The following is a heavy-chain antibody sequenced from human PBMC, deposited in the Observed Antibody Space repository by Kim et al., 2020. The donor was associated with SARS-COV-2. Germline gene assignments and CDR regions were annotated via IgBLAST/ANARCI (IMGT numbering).Heavy chain of an antibody. Sequence: DSVKGRFTISRDNAKNSLYLQMNSLRDEDTAVYYCARDHGYDGYAQSFDYWGQGTLVTVSS. D-gene: IGHD5-12*01. J-gene: IGHJ4*02. CDR3: ARDHGYDGYAQSFDY. V-gene: IGHV3-48*02.